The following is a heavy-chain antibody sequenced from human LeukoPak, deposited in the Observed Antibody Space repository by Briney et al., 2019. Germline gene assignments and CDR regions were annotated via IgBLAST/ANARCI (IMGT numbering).Heavy chain of an antibody. CDR1: GYTFTGYY. Sequence: GASVKVSCKASGYTFTGYYMHWVRQAPGQGLEWMGWINPNSGGTNYAQKFQGWVTMTRDTSISTAYMELSRLRSDDTAVYYCARVYQMVRGFALGYWGQGTLVTVSS. CDR3: ARVYQMVRGFALGY. D-gene: IGHD3-10*01. CDR2: INPNSGGT. J-gene: IGHJ4*02. V-gene: IGHV1-2*04.